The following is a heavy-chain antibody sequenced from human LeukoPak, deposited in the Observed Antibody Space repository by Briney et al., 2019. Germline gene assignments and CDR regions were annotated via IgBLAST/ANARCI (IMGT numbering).Heavy chain of an antibody. Sequence: ASVKVSCKASGYSFTNYGISWVRQAPGQGLEWVGWVNGYNGNTNYAQKVQDRVTMTTDTSTSTAYMELRSLRSDDTAVYYCAKDPTFDWSFDHWGQGTLVTVSS. J-gene: IGHJ4*02. V-gene: IGHV1-18*01. CDR2: VNGYNGNT. CDR1: GYSFTNYG. CDR3: AKDPTFDWSFDH. D-gene: IGHD3-9*01.